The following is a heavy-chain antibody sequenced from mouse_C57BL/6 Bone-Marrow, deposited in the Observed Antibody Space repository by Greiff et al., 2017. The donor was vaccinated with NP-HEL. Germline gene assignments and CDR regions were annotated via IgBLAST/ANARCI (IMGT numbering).Heavy chain of an antibody. CDR1: GYTFTDYY. J-gene: IGHJ2*01. D-gene: IGHD2-4*01. Sequence: EVQLQQSGPVLVKPGASVKMSCKASGYTFTDYYMNWVKQSHGKSLEWIGVINPYNGGTSYNQKFTGKATLTVNKSSSTAYMELNRLTSEDSAVDYCARGGKSADDYDGYYFDYWGKGTTLTVSS. CDR2: INPYNGGT. CDR3: ARGGKSADDYDGYYFDY. V-gene: IGHV1-19*01.